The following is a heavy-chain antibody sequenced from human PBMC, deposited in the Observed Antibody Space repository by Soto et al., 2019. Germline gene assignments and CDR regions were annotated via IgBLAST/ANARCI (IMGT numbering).Heavy chain of an antibody. V-gene: IGHV3-23*01. CDR1: GFTFSSYA. J-gene: IGHJ3*02. CDR2: ISGSGGST. D-gene: IGHD6-13*01. Sequence: GGSLRLSCAASGFTFSSYAMSWVRQAPGKGLEWVSAISGSGGSTYYADSVKGRFTISRDNCKNTLYLQMNSLRAEDTAVYYCAKVYSSSLYAFDIWGQGTMVTVSS. CDR3: AKVYSSSLYAFDI.